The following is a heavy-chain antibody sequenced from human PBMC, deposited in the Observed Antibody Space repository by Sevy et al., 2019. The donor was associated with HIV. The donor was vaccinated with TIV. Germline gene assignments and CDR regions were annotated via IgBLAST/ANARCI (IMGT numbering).Heavy chain of an antibody. V-gene: IGHV1-69*13. D-gene: IGHD1-7*01. J-gene: IGHJ5*02. Sequence: ASVKVSCKASGGTFSSYAISWVRQAPGQGLEWMGGIIPIFGTANYAQKFQGRVTITADESTSTAYMELSSLRSEDTAVYYCARSITGTTRGLNWFVPWGQGTLVTVSS. CDR1: GGTFSSYA. CDR3: ARSITGTTRGLNWFVP. CDR2: IIPIFGTA.